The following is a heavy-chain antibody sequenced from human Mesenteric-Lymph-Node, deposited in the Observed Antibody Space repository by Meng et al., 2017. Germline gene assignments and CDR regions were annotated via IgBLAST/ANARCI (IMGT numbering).Heavy chain of an antibody. J-gene: IGHJ5*02. V-gene: IGHV1-2*06. D-gene: IGHD6-19*01. CDR1: GYTFTAYY. CDR2: INPNNGGT. CDR3: AREASGWFMNH. Sequence: QVQLVQSGAEVKKPGASVKVSCKASGYTFTAYYIHWVRQAPGQGLEWMGRINPNNGGTNYAQKFQGRVTMTRDTSITTGYMELNRLTSDDTAIYYCAREASGWFMNHWGQGTLVTVSS.